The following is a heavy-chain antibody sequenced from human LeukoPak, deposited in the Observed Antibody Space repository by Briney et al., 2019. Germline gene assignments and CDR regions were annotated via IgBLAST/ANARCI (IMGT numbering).Heavy chain of an antibody. Sequence: GGSLRLSCAASGFTVSSNYMSWVRQAPGKGLEWVSVIYSGGSTYYADSVKGRFTISRDNSKNTQYLQMNSLRAEDTAVYYCARARYCSGGSCYGIYYFDYWGQGTLVTVSS. D-gene: IGHD2-15*01. CDR3: ARARYCSGGSCYGIYYFDY. J-gene: IGHJ4*02. CDR2: IYSGGST. V-gene: IGHV3-66*02. CDR1: GFTVSSNY.